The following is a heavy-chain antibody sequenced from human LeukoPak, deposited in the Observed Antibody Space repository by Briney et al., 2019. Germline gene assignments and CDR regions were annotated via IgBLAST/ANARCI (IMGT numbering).Heavy chain of an antibody. CDR1: GGSISNKY. Sequence: SETLSLTCTVSGGSISNKYWSWIRQPPGKGLEWIGYIYYSGSTNYNPSLKSRVTILVDTSKNQFSLKLSSVTAADTAVYYCARGPHSSGWFDWGQGTLVTVSS. D-gene: IGHD6-19*01. V-gene: IGHV4-59*12. J-gene: IGHJ4*02. CDR3: ARGPHSSGWFD. CDR2: IYYSGST.